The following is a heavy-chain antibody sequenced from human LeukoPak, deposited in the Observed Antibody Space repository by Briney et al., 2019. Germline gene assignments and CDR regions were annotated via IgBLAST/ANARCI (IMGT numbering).Heavy chain of an antibody. J-gene: IGHJ4*02. Sequence: PGGPLRLSCAASGFTFSTYAMTWVRQAPGKGLEWVSSISGSGGSTYYADSVKGRFTISRDNSKNTLYLQMNSLRAEDTAVYYCAKEVAGSGYYYFDYWGQGTLVTVSS. D-gene: IGHD3-22*01. CDR3: AKEVAGSGYYYFDY. V-gene: IGHV3-23*01. CDR2: ISGSGGST. CDR1: GFTFSTYA.